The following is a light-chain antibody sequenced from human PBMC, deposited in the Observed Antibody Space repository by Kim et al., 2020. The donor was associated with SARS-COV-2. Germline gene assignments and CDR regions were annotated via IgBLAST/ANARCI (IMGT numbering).Light chain of an antibody. CDR2: AAS. CDR3: QKYNSAPWT. J-gene: IGKJ1*01. V-gene: IGKV1-27*01. Sequence: ASVGDRVTITCRASQDIANSLAWYQQKPGKVPKILIYAASTLQSGVPSRFSGSGSGTEFTLTSGSLQTEDVATYYCQKYNSAPWTFGPGTKVDIK. CDR1: QDIANS.